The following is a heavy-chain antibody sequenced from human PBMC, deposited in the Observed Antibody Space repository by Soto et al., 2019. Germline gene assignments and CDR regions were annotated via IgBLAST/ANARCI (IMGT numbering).Heavy chain of an antibody. Sequence: QVQLVQSGAEVKKPGASVKVSCKASGYTFTSYGISWVRQAPGQGLEWMGWISAYNGNTNYAQKLQGRVTMTTDTPTSTAYMELRSLRSDDTAVYYCARDLYDYIWGSYRPSNYYYMDVWGKGTTVTVSS. CDR1: GYTFTSYG. V-gene: IGHV1-18*01. CDR2: ISAYNGNT. CDR3: ARDLYDYIWGSYRPSNYYYMDV. D-gene: IGHD3-16*02. J-gene: IGHJ6*03.